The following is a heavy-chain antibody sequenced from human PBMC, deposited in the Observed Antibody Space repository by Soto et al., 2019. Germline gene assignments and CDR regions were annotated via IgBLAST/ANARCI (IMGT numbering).Heavy chain of an antibody. V-gene: IGHV4-4*07. J-gene: IGHJ5*02. CDR1: GASISWFC. D-gene: IGHD1-1*01. CDR3: VRDGTKTLRDWFDP. Sequence: PSEALSLTCTVSGASISWFCWSWIRKSAGKGLEWIGRIYATGTTDYNPSLKSRVMMSVDTSEKQFSLKLRSVTAADAAVYYCVRDGTKTLRDWFDPWGQGISVTVSS. CDR2: IYATGTT.